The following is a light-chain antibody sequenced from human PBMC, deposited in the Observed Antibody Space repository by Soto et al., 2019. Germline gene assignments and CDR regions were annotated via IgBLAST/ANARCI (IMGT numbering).Light chain of an antibody. J-gene: IGKJ1*01. CDR2: GAS. V-gene: IGKV3-15*01. CDR1: QSVSSN. CDR3: QQHNNWPPWT. Sequence: EIVMTQSPATLSVSPGERATLSCRASQSVSSNLAWYQQKPCQAPRLLMYGASTRATGIPDRFSGSGSGTEFTLTISSLQSEDFAVYYCQQHNNWPPWTFGQGTKVEI.